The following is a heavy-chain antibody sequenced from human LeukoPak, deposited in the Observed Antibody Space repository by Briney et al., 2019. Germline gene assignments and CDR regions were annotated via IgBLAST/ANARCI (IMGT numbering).Heavy chain of an antibody. CDR3: AREVLSDYGGNSPYFDY. CDR2: IYHRGST. D-gene: IGHD4-23*01. CDR1: GCSISSGGYS. J-gene: IGHJ4*02. Sequence: SQTLSLTCAVSGCSISSGGYSWSWIRQPPGKGLEGLGYIYHRGSTYYNPSLKSRVTISVNRSKNQFSLKLSSVTAADTAVYYCAREVLSDYGGNSPYFDYWGQGTLVTVSS. V-gene: IGHV4-30-2*01.